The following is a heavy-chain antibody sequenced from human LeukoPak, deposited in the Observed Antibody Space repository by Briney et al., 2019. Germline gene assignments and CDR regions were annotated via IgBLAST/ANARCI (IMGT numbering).Heavy chain of an antibody. CDR1: GFTFSNYG. D-gene: IGHD4-17*01. CDR2: IKQDGSQK. CDR3: ARDPTVTNFHDAFDI. Sequence: PGGSLRLSCAASGFTFSNYGMHWVCQAPGKGLEWEATIKQDGSQKEYVDSVKGRFTISRDNAKNSLYLQMNSLRAEDTAVYYCARDPTVTNFHDAFDIWGQGTMVTVSS. V-gene: IGHV3-7*05. J-gene: IGHJ3*02.